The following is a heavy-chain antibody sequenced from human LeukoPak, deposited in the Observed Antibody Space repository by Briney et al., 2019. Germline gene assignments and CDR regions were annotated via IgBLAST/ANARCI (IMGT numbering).Heavy chain of an antibody. V-gene: IGHV3-33*01. CDR1: GFTFNSYG. CDR3: AREHTTVTSLLDY. J-gene: IGHJ4*02. Sequence: GSSLRLSCAASGFTFNSYGIHWVRQAPGKGREGGAVIWYDGNNKYYADSVKDRFTISRDSSKNTMYLQMNSLRAEDTAVYYCAREHTTVTSLLDYWGQGTLVTVSS. D-gene: IGHD4-17*01. CDR2: IWYDGNNK.